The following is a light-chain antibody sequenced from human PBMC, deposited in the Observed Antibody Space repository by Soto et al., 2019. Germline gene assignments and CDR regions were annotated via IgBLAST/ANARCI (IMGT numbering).Light chain of an antibody. CDR3: QQYGSSGT. CDR1: QSVSNNY. Sequence: EIVLTQSPGTLSLSPGERATLSCRASQSVSNNYLAWYQQKPGQAPRLLIYGASNRATGIPDRFSGSWSGTDCTLSISILEPEDFAVYYFQQYGSSGTFGQGTKVEIK. V-gene: IGKV3-20*01. J-gene: IGKJ1*01. CDR2: GAS.